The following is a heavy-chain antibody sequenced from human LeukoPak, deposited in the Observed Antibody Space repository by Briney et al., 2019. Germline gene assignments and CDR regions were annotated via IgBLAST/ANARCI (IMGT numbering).Heavy chain of an antibody. V-gene: IGHV3-7*01. CDR2: INQDGSET. J-gene: IGHJ4*02. CDR1: GFTFSNHW. CDR3: ARLGPGMNFFYLDF. Sequence: PGGSLRLSCAASGFTFSNHWMTWVRQAPGKGLEWVANINQDGSETFYVDSVKGRFSISRDNAKNSLYLQMNSLRAEDTALYYCARLGPGMNFFYLDFWGQGTLVTVSS. D-gene: IGHD3-10*01.